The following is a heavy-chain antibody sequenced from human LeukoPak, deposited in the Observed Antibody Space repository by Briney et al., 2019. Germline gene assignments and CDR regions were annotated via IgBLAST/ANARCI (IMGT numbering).Heavy chain of an antibody. CDR3: ARADIVLMVYSL. CDR2: INPSGGST. V-gene: IGHV1-46*01. D-gene: IGHD2-8*01. CDR1: GYTFTGYY. Sequence: ASVKVSCKASGYTFTGYYMHWVRQAPGQGLEWMGIINPSGGSTSYAQKFQGRVTMTRDMSTSTVYMELSSLRSEDTAVYYCARADIVLMVYSLWGQGTLVTVSS. J-gene: IGHJ4*02.